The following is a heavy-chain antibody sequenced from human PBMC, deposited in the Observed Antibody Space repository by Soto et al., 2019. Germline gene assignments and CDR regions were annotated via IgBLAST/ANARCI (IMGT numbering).Heavy chain of an antibody. Sequence: GSLRLSCAASGFSFSNYWMTWVRQAPGKGLEWVANIKNDGSDKYYGASVKGRFTISRDNAKNSLYLQMDSLRAEDTAVYYCARRELVSCGGDYYSKYFQSWGQGTLVTVSS. J-gene: IGHJ1*01. CDR1: GFSFSNYW. V-gene: IGHV3-7*01. D-gene: IGHD2-21*02. CDR2: IKNDGSDK. CDR3: ARRELVSCGGDYYSKYFQS.